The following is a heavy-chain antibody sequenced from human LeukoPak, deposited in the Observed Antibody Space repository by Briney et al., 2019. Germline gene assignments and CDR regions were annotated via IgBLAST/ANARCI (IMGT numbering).Heavy chain of an antibody. J-gene: IGHJ5*02. V-gene: IGHV1-46*01. CDR3: ARAPGVSYHYTENWFDP. D-gene: IGHD3-16*01. CDR1: GYTFTSYY. Sequence: ASVKVSCKASGYTFTSYYMHWVRQAPGQGLEWMGIINPSGGSTSYAQKFQGRVTMTRDMSTSTVYMELSSLRSEDTAVYYCARAPGVSYHYTENWFDPWGQGTLVTVSS. CDR2: INPSGGST.